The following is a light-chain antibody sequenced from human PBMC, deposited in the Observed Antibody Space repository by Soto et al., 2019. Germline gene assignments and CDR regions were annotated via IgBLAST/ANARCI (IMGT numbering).Light chain of an antibody. CDR1: SSDVGGHNY. CDR2: EVS. Sequence: QSVLTQPASVSGSPGQSITISCTGSSSDVGGHNYVSWYQQHPGKAPKLMIYEVSNRPSGVSNRFSGSKSGNTASLTISGLQAEDEADYYCSSYTRTTLVVFGGGTKLTVL. J-gene: IGLJ2*01. V-gene: IGLV2-14*01. CDR3: SSYTRTTLVV.